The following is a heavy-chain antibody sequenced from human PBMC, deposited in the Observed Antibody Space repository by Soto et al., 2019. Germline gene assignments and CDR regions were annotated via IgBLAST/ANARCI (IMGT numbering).Heavy chain of an antibody. V-gene: IGHV3-64D*06. CDR3: VKGRGYDSYYYYYGMDV. CDR2: ISSNGGST. D-gene: IGHD5-12*01. CDR1: GFTFSSYA. Sequence: GGSVRLSCSASGFTFSSYAMHWVRQARGKGLEYVSAISSNGGSTYYADSVKRRFTISRDNSMNTLYLQMSSPRAEDTAVYYRVKGRGYDSYYYYYGMDVWGQGTTVTVSS. J-gene: IGHJ6*02.